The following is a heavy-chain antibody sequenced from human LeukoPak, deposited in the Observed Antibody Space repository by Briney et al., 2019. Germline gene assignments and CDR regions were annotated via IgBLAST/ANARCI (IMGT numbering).Heavy chain of an antibody. CDR3: ARDSIYGSGDY. Sequence: GGSLRLSCAASGFTFSSYGMHWVRQAPGKGLEWVAVIWYDGSNKYYADSVKGRFTISRDNSKNMLYLQMNSLRAEDTAVYYCARDSIYGSGDYWGQGTLVTVSS. CDR2: IWYDGSNK. CDR1: GFTFSSYG. V-gene: IGHV3-33*01. J-gene: IGHJ4*02. D-gene: IGHD3-10*01.